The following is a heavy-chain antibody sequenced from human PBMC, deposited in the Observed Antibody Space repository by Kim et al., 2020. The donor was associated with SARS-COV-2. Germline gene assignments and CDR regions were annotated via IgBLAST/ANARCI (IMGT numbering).Heavy chain of an antibody. Sequence: ASVKVSCKASGYTFTGYYMHWVRQAPGQGLEWMGRINPNSGGTNYAQKFQGRVTMTRDTSISTAYMELSRLRSDDTAVYYCARSARRIAAAGRGYSYYWFDPWGQGTLVTVSS. V-gene: IGHV1-2*06. CDR3: ARSARRIAAAGRGYSYYWFDP. CDR2: INPNSGGT. J-gene: IGHJ5*02. D-gene: IGHD6-13*01. CDR1: GYTFTGYY.